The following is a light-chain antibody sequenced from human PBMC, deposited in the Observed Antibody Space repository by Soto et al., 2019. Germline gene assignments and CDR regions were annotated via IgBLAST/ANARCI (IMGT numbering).Light chain of an antibody. CDR2: KAS. Sequence: DIQMTQSASTLSASVGDRVTITCRASQSISSWLAWYQQKPGKAPKLLIYKASSLESGVPSRFSGSGSGTEFTLTISSLQPDDFATYYCQQYNSYSTWTIGQGTKVDIK. CDR1: QSISSW. V-gene: IGKV1-5*03. CDR3: QQYNSYSTWT. J-gene: IGKJ1*01.